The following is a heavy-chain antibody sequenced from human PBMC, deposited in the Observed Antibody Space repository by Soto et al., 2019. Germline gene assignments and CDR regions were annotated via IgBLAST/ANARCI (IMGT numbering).Heavy chain of an antibody. D-gene: IGHD6-19*01. J-gene: IGHJ5*02. CDR2: IYHSGST. CDR3: ARGTLRKRMIAVAFEEWYWFDP. Sequence: PSETLSLTCAVSSGSISSSNWWSWVRQPPGKGLEWIGEIYHSGSTNYNPSLKSRVTISVDKSKNQFSLKLSSVTAADTAVYYCARGTLRKRMIAVAFEEWYWFDPWGQGTLVTVSS. CDR1: SGSISSSNW. V-gene: IGHV4-4*02.